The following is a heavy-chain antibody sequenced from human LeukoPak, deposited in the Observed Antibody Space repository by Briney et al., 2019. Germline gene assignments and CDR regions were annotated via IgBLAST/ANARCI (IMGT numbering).Heavy chain of an antibody. Sequence: PSETLSLTCAVSGGSFSGYYWSWIRQPPGKGLEWIGEINYSGSTNYNPSLKSRVTISVDTSKNQFSLKLSSVTAADTAVYYCARGVAGSGSYYNGEPWFQHWGQGTLVTVSS. CDR2: INYSGST. V-gene: IGHV4-34*01. CDR1: GGSFSGYY. D-gene: IGHD3-10*01. J-gene: IGHJ1*01. CDR3: ARGVAGSGSYYNGEPWFQH.